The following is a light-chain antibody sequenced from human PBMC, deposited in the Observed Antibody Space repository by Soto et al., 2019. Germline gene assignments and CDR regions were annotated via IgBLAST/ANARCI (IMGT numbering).Light chain of an antibody. Sequence: DIQMTQSPSSLSASVGDRVTITCRASQSISSYLNWYQQKPGKAPKFLICLASTLQSGVPSRFSGSGSGTEFNLTITNLQPEDFATYYCQQLNSYPRTFGQGTKVDI. CDR2: LAS. J-gene: IGKJ1*01. V-gene: IGKV1-9*01. CDR1: QSISSY. CDR3: QQLNSYPRT.